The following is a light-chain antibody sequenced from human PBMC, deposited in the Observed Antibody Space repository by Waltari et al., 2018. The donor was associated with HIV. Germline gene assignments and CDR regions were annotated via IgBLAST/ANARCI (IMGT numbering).Light chain of an antibody. J-gene: IGLJ2*01. CDR1: ALPTKY. CDR3: SSVDSTGNPL. V-gene: IGLV3-10*01. Sequence: SYELTQPPSVSVSPGQTAKITCSGDALPTKYAYWYQQRSGQAPVLVIFEDTRRPSGIPERFSGSSSGTVATLTISGAQVDDEADYYCSSVDSTGNPLFGGGTKLTVL. CDR2: EDT.